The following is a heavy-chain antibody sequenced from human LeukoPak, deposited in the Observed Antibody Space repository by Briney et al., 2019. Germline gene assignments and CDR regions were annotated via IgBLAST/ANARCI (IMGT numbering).Heavy chain of an antibody. Sequence: GGSLRLSCAASEFSVGSNYMTWVRQAPGKGLEWVSLIYSGGSTYYADSVKGRFTISRDNAKNSLYLQMNSLRAEDTAVYYCAVLTYQLLDYYFDYWGQGTLVTVSS. J-gene: IGHJ4*02. CDR1: EFSVGSNY. V-gene: IGHV3-66*01. CDR2: IYSGGST. CDR3: AVLTYQLLDYYFDY. D-gene: IGHD2-2*01.